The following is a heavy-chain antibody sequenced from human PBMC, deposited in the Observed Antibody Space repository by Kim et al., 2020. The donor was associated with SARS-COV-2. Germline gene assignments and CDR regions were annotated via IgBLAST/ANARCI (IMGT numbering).Heavy chain of an antibody. CDR3: AKDAGVTVCYYYGMDV. Sequence: GGSLRLSCAASGFTFEDYAMYWVRQAPGKGLEWVSGSSWNSGTTGYADSVKGRFIISRDNAKNTLYLQMNSLRAEDTALYYCAKDAGVTVCYYYGMDVWGQGTTVTVSS. CDR2: SSWNSGTT. J-gene: IGHJ6*02. V-gene: IGHV3-9*01. D-gene: IGHD3-16*02. CDR1: GFTFEDYA.